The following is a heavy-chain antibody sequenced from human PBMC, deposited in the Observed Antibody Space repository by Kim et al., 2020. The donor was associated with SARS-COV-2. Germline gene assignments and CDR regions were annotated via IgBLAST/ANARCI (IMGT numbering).Heavy chain of an antibody. CDR1: GFTFSTYA. CDR3: AKVRYNWNEFDY. Sequence: GGSLRLSCAASGFTFSTYAMNWVRQAPGEGLEWVSSISGGAENSFYADSVKGRFTVSRDNSKNKLYLQMNSLRAEETAVYFCAKVRYNWNEFDYWGQGSL. J-gene: IGHJ4*02. CDR2: ISGGAENS. D-gene: IGHD1-20*01. V-gene: IGHV3-23*01.